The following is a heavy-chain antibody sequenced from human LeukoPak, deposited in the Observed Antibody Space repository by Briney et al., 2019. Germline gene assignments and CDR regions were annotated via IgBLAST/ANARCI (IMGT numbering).Heavy chain of an antibody. CDR1: GYGFSSYG. CDR3: AREGLEYYGMDV. D-gene: IGHD5-24*01. Sequence: GASVKVSCKASGYGFSSYGITWVRQAPGQGLEWMGWISGYKGNAVYAQKFQGRVTMTIDTSTTTAYMEVRSLRSDDTAVYYCAREGLEYYGMDVWGQGSTVTVSS. J-gene: IGHJ6*02. V-gene: IGHV1-18*01. CDR2: ISGYKGNA.